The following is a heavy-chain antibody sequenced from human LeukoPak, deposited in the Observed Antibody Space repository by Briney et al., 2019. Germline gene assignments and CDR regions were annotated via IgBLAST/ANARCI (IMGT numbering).Heavy chain of an antibody. CDR2: IWYDGSNK. V-gene: IGHV3-33*01. Sequence: GGSLRLSCAASGFTFSSYGMHWVRQAPGKGLEWVPVIWYDGSNKYYADSVKGRFTISRDNSKNTLYLQMNSLRAEDTAVYYCARNYYCMDVWGKGTTVTVSS. J-gene: IGHJ6*03. CDR1: GFTFSSYG. CDR3: ARNYYCMDV.